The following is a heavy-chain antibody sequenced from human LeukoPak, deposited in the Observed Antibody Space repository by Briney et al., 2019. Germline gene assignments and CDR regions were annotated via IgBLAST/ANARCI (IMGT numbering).Heavy chain of an antibody. V-gene: IGHV3-30-3*01. CDR3: GRDSGGSGTYFSPYGMDV. D-gene: IGHD3-10*01. Sequence: PGGSLRLSCEASGFIFSNYAMHWVRQAPGKGLEWLAVISYDGSDQYYAESMKGRCTISRDKSKNTLYLQMSGLRTEDTAVYFCGRDSGGSGTYFSPYGMDVWGQGTTVTVSS. CDR2: ISYDGSDQ. CDR1: GFIFSNYA. J-gene: IGHJ6*02.